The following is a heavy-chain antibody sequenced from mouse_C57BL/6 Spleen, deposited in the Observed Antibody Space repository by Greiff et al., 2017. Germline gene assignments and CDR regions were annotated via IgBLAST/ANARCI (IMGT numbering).Heavy chain of an antibody. CDR3: ARGAMVTTRYFDY. J-gene: IGHJ2*01. CDR1: GFTFSSYA. V-gene: IGHV5-4*01. CDR2: ISDGGSYT. D-gene: IGHD2-2*01. Sequence: EVQLQESGGGLVKPGGSLKLSCAASGFTFSSYAMSWVRQTPEKRLEWVATISDGGSYTYYPDNVKGRFTISRDNAKNNLYLQMSHLKSEDTAMYYCARGAMVTTRYFDYWGQGTTLTVSS.